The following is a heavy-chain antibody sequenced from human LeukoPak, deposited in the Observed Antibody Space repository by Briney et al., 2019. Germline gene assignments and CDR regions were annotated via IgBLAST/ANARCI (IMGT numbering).Heavy chain of an antibody. J-gene: IGHJ4*02. CDR1: GFTFSSYG. CDR3: AKDQGTMIVVVMPDY. CDR2: ISYDGSNK. Sequence: GGSLRLSCAASGFTFSSYGMHWVRQAPGKGLEWVAAISYDGSNKYYADSVKGRFTISRDNSKNTLYLQMNSLRAEDTAVYYCAKDQGTMIVVVMPDYWGQGTLVTVSS. D-gene: IGHD3-22*01. V-gene: IGHV3-30*18.